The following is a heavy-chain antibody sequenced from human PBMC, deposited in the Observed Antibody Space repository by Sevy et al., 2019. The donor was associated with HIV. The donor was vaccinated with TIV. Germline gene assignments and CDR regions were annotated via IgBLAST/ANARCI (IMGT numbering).Heavy chain of an antibody. CDR3: ARDLTYYDFWSGPPLGYYYGMDV. D-gene: IGHD3-3*01. J-gene: IGHJ6*02. V-gene: IGHV3-33*01. CDR2: IWYDGSNK. Sequence: GGSLRLSCAASGFTFSSYGMHWVRQAPGKGLEWVAVIWYDGSNKYYADSVKGRFTISRDNSKNTLYPQMNSLRAEDTAVYYCARDLTYYDFWSGPPLGYYYGMDVWGQGTTVTVSS. CDR1: GFTFSSYG.